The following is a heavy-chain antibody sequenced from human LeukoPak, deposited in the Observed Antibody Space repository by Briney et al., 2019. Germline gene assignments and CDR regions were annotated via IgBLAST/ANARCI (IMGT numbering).Heavy chain of an antibody. CDR1: GGTFSSYA. CDR2: IIPIFGTA. V-gene: IGHV1-69*13. CDR3: ARGSTRFLEWLSFDY. J-gene: IGHJ4*02. D-gene: IGHD3-3*01. Sequence: GASVKVSCKASGGTFSSYAISWVRQAPGQGLEWMGGIIPIFGTANYAQKFQGRVTITADESTSTAYMELSSLRSEDTAVYYCARGSTRFLEWLSFDYWGQGTLVTVSS.